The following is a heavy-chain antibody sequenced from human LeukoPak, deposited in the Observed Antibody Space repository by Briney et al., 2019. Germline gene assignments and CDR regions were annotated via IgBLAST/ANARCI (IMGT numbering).Heavy chain of an antibody. CDR2: INPSGGST. J-gene: IGHJ5*02. V-gene: IGHV1-46*01. Sequence: ASVKVSCKASGYTFTSYYMHWVRQAPGQGLEWMGIINPSGGSTSYAQKFQGRVTMTRDMSTSTVYMELSSLRSEDTAVYYCARGQSNGVWFGELLYDSGSWFDPWGQGTLVTVSS. D-gene: IGHD3-10*01. CDR1: GYTFTSYY. CDR3: ARGQSNGVWFGELLYDSGSWFDP.